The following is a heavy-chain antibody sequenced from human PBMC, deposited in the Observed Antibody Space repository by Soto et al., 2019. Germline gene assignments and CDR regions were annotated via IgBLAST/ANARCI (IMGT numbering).Heavy chain of an antibody. D-gene: IGHD4-17*01. CDR1: GASFGSESYY. J-gene: IGHJ5*02. CDR3: ARDVFAYGGKGWFDA. Sequence: PXATLSLTCTVSGASFGSESYYWNWIRQPPGKGLEWIGYIYFSGSTNYNPSLNSRVTISLDTSKNQFSLRLRSVTAADTAVYFCARDVFAYGGKGWFDAWGPGSLVTVSS. CDR2: IYFSGST. V-gene: IGHV4-61*01.